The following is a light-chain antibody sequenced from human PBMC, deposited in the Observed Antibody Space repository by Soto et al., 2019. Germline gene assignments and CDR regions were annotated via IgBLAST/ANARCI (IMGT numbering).Light chain of an antibody. V-gene: IGKV3-20*01. CDR2: GGS. Sequence: EIVLTRSPGTLSLSPGERATLSCRASQSVTSTYLAWYQQKPGQSPRLIIYGGSTRASGFPDRFSGGGSGTDFTLTISRLEPEDSAVYYCHCQQFDSSRMYSFGQGTKLEI. CDR1: QSVTSTY. J-gene: IGKJ2*03. CDR3: QQFDSSRMYS.